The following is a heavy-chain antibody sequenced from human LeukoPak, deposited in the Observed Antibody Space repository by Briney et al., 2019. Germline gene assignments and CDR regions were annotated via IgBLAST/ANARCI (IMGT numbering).Heavy chain of an antibody. CDR3: ARQTDSSSWYVKPYYFDY. Sequence: SETLSLTCTVSGGSISSDYWSWIRQSPGEGLEWIGYIYYSGTTSYNPSLKSRVTISLDMSKNQFSLKLSSVTAADTAVYYCARQTDSSSWYVKPYYFDYWGQGTLVTVSS. V-gene: IGHV4-59*08. D-gene: IGHD6-13*01. CDR1: GGSISSDY. J-gene: IGHJ4*02. CDR2: IYYSGTT.